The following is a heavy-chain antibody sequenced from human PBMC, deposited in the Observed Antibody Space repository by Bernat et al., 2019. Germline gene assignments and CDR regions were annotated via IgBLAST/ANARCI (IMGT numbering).Heavy chain of an antibody. D-gene: IGHD3-3*01. CDR2: ISGSGGST. Sequence: EVQLLESGGGLVQPGGSLRLSCAASGFTFSSYAMSWVRQAPGKGLEWVSAISGSGGSTYYADSVKGRFTISRDSSKNTLYLQMNSLRAEDTAVYYCAKGDYDFWSGYAYYYMDVWGKGTTVTVSS. J-gene: IGHJ6*03. CDR1: GFTFSSYA. CDR3: AKGDYDFWSGYAYYYMDV. V-gene: IGHV3-23*01.